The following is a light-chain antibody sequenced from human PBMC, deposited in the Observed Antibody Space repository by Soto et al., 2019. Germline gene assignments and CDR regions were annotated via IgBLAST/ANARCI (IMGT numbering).Light chain of an antibody. CDR2: ATS. J-gene: IGKJ3*01. CDR3: QQSYSSPFT. V-gene: IGKV1-39*01. CDR1: QTLSRN. Sequence: DVQMTQSPSSLSAFVGDRVTITCRANQTLSRNLNWYQQKPGKAPSLLIFATSYLNDGVPSRFAGRGSGTDFALTISSLQPDDFATYYCQQSYSSPFTFGPGTTVDAK.